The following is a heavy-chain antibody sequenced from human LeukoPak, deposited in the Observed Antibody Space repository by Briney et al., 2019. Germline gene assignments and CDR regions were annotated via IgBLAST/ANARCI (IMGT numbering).Heavy chain of an antibody. J-gene: IGHJ4*02. V-gene: IGHV4-30-2*01. CDR3: ARGLRIAAAGTIRFDY. CDR2: IYHSGST. Sequence: SSQTLSLTCVVPGGSISSGDYSWSWIRQPPGKGLEWIVYIYHSGSTYYNPSLKSRVTISVDKSKNQFSLKLSSVTAADTAVYYCARGLRIAAAGTIRFDYWGQGTLVTVSS. CDR1: GGSISSGDYS. D-gene: IGHD6-13*01.